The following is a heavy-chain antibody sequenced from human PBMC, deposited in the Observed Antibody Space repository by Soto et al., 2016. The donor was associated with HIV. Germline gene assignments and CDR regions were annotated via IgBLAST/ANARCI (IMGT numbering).Heavy chain of an antibody. D-gene: IGHD1-1*01. CDR2: ISSSGSYI. J-gene: IGHJ4*02. CDR1: GLIFNNYA. V-gene: IGHV3-48*03. Sequence: EVQLLESGGGLVQPGGSLRLSCAASGLIFNNYAMSWVRQAPGKGLEWVSCISSSGSYIYYADSLKGRFTISRDNAKNSLYLQMNSLRAEDTAVYYCARFGMYHWNAKGGYFFDNWGQGTLVTVSS. CDR3: ARFGMYHWNAKGGYFFDN.